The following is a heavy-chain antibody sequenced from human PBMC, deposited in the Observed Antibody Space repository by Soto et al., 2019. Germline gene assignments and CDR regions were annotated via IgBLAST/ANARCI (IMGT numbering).Heavy chain of an antibody. J-gene: IGHJ4*02. CDR2: IYYSGST. D-gene: IGHD1-26*01. CDR3: ARVQGSVGATTIGY. Sequence: SETLSLTCTVSGGSISSSSYYWGWIRQPPGKGLEWIGSIYYSGSTYYNPSLKSRVTISVDTSKNQFSLKLSSVTAADTAVYYCARVQGSVGATTIGYWGQGTLVTVSS. CDR1: GGSISSSSYY. V-gene: IGHV4-39*01.